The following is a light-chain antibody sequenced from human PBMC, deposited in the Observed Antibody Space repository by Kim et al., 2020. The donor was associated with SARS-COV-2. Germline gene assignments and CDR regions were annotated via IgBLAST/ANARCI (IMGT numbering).Light chain of an antibody. CDR1: QSVSSN. CDR2: GAS. V-gene: IGKV3-15*01. J-gene: IGKJ2*01. CDR3: QQYNNWPMYT. Sequence: VSPGERATLSCRASQSVSSNLSWYQQKPCQAPRLLIYGASTRATGIPARFSGSGSGTEFTLTISSLQSEDFAVYYCQQYNNWPMYTFGQGTKLEI.